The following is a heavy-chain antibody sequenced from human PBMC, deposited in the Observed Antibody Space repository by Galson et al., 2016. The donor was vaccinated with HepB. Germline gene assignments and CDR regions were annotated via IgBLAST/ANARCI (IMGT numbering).Heavy chain of an antibody. CDR2: IYPGDSDT. V-gene: IGHV5-51*01. CDR3: ARHFRQARRQIEYFDH. CDR1: GFGFASYW. J-gene: IGHJ1*01. D-gene: IGHD6-6*01. Sequence: QSGAEVKKPGESLKISCTGSGFGFASYWIGWVRQMPGKGLERMGFIYPGDSDTTYSPSFQGQVTISADKSSSTAYLQWHSLKAADSALYYCARHFRQARRQIEYFDHWGQGTRVIVPS.